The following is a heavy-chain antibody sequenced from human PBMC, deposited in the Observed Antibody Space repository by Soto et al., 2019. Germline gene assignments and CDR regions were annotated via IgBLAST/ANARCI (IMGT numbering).Heavy chain of an antibody. J-gene: IGHJ4*02. CDR2: IYWEDDK. Sequence: QITLKESGPTLVKPTQPLTLTCTFSGFSLSTSGVGVGWIRQPPGKALEWLALIYWEDDKRSSPSLKSRLTITEDTSKNQVVLTMTDIDPVYTATYYRAHSVYCSGGSCSYYFDYWGQGTLVTVSS. CDR3: AHSVYCSGGSCSYYFDY. D-gene: IGHD2-15*01. V-gene: IGHV2-5*02. CDR1: GFSLSTSGVG.